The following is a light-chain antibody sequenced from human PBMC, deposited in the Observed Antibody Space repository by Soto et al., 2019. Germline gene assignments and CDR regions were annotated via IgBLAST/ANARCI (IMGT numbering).Light chain of an antibody. J-gene: IGLJ3*02. CDR1: TSNIGNHY. V-gene: IGLV1-47*01. CDR3: QSYDNSLSGWV. Sequence: QSVLTQPPSASGTPGQRVSISCSGSTSNIGNHYVFWYQHLPGTAPKLLIFRNNQRPSGVPDRFSGSGSGTSASLAIIGLRSEDEADYYCQSYDNSLSGWVFGGGTQLTVL. CDR2: RNN.